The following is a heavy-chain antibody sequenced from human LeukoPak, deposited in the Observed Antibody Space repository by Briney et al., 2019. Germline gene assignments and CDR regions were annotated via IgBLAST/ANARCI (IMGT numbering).Heavy chain of an antibody. V-gene: IGHV3-21*01. CDR1: GFTFSSYT. CDR2: ITSSSSYI. Sequence: GGSLRLSCAASGFTFSSYTMNWVRQAPGKGLEWVSSITSSSSYIYYADSVKGRFTISRDSARNSLYLQMNSLRAEDTAVYYCARDDGSYGYVVREGYFDYWGQGTLVTVSS. D-gene: IGHD5-18*01. J-gene: IGHJ4*02. CDR3: ARDDGSYGYVVREGYFDY.